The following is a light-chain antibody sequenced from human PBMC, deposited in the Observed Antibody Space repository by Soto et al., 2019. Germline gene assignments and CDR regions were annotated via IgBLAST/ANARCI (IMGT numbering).Light chain of an antibody. J-gene: IGKJ1*01. V-gene: IGKV3-11*01. CDR2: DAS. CDR1: QSVSSY. Sequence: EIVLTQSPATQSLSPGERATLSCRASQSVSSYLAWYQQKPGQAPRLLIYDASNRATGIPARFSGSGSGTDFTLTISSLEPEDFAVYYCQQRSNWPWTFGQGTKVDI. CDR3: QQRSNWPWT.